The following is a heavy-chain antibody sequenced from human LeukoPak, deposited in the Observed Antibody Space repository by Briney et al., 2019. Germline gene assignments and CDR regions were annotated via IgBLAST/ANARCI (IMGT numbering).Heavy chain of an antibody. V-gene: IGHV3-20*04. CDR2: INWDGGST. J-gene: IGHJ4*02. CDR3: ARREWELLYFDY. D-gene: IGHD1-26*01. Sequence: TGGSLRLSCAASGFTYHDYGMSWVRHAPGKGLEWVFGINWDGGSTVYTDSVRGGVTISRDNAKDSLYLEMNSLRAEDRVLYYCARREWELLYFDYWGERTLVSVFS. CDR1: GFTYHDYG.